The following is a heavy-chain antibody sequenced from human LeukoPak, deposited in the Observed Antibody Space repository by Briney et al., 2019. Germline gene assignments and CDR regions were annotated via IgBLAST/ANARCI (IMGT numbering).Heavy chain of an antibody. CDR1: GLTFSTYW. CDR3: AREYHGFDY. CDR2: INQDGSQR. D-gene: IGHD1-14*01. V-gene: IGHV3-7*05. Sequence: PGGSLRLSCAASGLTFSTYWMSWVRQAPGKGLEWVANINQDGSQRDYVDSVKGRFTISRNNARNSLYLQMKSLRAEDTAVYYCAREYHGFDYWGQGTLVTVSS. J-gene: IGHJ4*02.